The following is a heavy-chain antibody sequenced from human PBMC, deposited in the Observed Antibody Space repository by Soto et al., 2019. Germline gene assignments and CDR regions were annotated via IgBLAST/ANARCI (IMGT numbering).Heavy chain of an antibody. J-gene: IGHJ6*02. D-gene: IGHD6-19*01. V-gene: IGHV5-51*01. CDR2: IYPGDSDT. CDR3: ARPPMYSSGWYGINYYGMDV. CDR1: VYSFTSYW. Sequence: GSLKISCKGSVYSFTSYWIGWVRQMPGKGLEWMGIIYPGDSDTRYSPSFQGQVTISADKSISTAYLRWSSLKASDTAMYYCARPPMYSSGWYGINYYGMDVWGQGTTVTVSS.